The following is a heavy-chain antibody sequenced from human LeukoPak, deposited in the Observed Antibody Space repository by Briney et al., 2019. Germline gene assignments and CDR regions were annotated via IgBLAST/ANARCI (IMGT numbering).Heavy chain of an antibody. V-gene: IGHV3-21*01. D-gene: IGHD2/OR15-2a*01. Sequence: GGSLRLSCAASGFSFRTYAMSWVRQAPGKGLEWIASITTKSSYINYADSVKGRFTISRDNTKNSLFLQMNSLRAEDTGVYYCARAIGSRGYYGMDVWGQGTTVTVSS. CDR3: ARAIGSRGYYGMDV. J-gene: IGHJ6*02. CDR1: GFSFRTYA. CDR2: ITTKSSYI.